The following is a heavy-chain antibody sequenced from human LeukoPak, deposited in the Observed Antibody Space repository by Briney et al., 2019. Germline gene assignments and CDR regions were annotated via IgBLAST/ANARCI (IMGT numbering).Heavy chain of an antibody. D-gene: IGHD1/OR15-1a*01. J-gene: IGHJ5*02. CDR3: ARVLFPKYLNGTPYNWFDP. V-gene: IGHV4-39*07. CDR1: GGSISSSSYY. Sequence: SETLSLTCTVSGGSISSSSYYWGWIRQPPGKGLEWIGSIYYSGSTYYNPYLKSRVTISVDTSKNQFSLKLSSVTAADPAVYYCARVLFPKYLNGTPYNWFDPWGQGTLVTVSS. CDR2: IYYSGST.